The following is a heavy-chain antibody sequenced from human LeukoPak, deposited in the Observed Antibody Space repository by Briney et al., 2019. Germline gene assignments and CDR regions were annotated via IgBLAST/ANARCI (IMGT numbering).Heavy chain of an antibody. CDR3: ASPHYDFWSGYSYYGMDV. CDR1: GYTFTGYY. Sequence: ASVRVSSTASGYTFTGYYMHWVRQAPGQRLEWMGWINPNSGGTNYAQKFQGRVTMTRDTSISTAYMELSRLRSDDTAVYYCASPHYDFWSGYSYYGMDVWGQGTTVTVSS. D-gene: IGHD3-3*01. V-gene: IGHV1-2*02. J-gene: IGHJ6*02. CDR2: INPNSGGT.